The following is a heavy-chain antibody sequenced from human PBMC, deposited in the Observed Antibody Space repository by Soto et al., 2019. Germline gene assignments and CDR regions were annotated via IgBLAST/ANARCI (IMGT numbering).Heavy chain of an antibody. D-gene: IGHD1-26*01. CDR3: AKGGSSTIYNWYFDL. CDR1: GGTFSSYA. J-gene: IGHJ2*01. CDR2: IIPIFGTA. Sequence: QVQLVQSGAEVKKPGSSVKVSCKASGGTFSSYAISWVRRAPGHGLEWMGGIIPIFGTANYAQKFQGRVTITADESTSTAYVELSSLRSEDTAVYYCAKGGSSTIYNWYFDLWGRGTLVTVSS. V-gene: IGHV1-69*01.